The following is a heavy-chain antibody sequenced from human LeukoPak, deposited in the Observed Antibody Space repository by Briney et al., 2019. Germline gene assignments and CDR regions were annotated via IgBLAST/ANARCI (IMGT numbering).Heavy chain of an antibody. J-gene: IGHJ4*02. CDR2: INPYKGKT. D-gene: IGHD2-21*02. CDR1: GYIFTTYG. Sequence: GASVKVSCTASGYIFTTYGFTWVRQAPGQGLEWMGRINPYKGKTNYAQKFQGRVKMTTDTPTSTAYMELRSLTSDDTAVYYCARGAYCGGDCYSNLDYWGQGTLVTVSS. CDR3: ARGAYCGGDCYSNLDY. V-gene: IGHV1-18*01.